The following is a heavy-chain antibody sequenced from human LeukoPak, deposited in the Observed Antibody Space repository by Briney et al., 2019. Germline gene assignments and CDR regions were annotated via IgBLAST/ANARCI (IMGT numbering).Heavy chain of an antibody. V-gene: IGHV1-24*01. CDR1: GYTLTELS. Sequence: ASVKVSCKVSGYTLTELSMHWVRQAPGKGLEWMGGFDPEDGETIYAQKFQGRVTMTEDTSTDTAYMELSSLRSEDTAVYYCASYDSSGYYLAYWGQGTLVTVSS. CDR2: FDPEDGET. CDR3: ASYDSSGYYLAY. D-gene: IGHD3-22*01. J-gene: IGHJ4*02.